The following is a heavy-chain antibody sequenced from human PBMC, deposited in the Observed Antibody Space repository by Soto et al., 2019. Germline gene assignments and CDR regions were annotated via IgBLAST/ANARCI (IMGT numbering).Heavy chain of an antibody. J-gene: IGHJ4*02. V-gene: IGHV3-9*01. CDR3: VKDALTTVAYYFDY. CDR1: GFSFDDYG. D-gene: IGHD4-17*01. Sequence: SLRLSCEVSGFSFDDYGMHWVRQAAGKGLEWIAGISRDSRSISYGASMKGRFTISRDNAKNSLYLQLNSLRADDTAFYYCVKDALTTVAYYFDYWGQGALVTVSS. CDR2: ISRDSRSI.